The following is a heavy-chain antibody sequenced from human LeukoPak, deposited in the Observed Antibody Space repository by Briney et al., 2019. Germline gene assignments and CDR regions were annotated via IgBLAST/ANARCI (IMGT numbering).Heavy chain of an antibody. CDR1: GGTFSSYA. CDR2: IIPILGIA. Sequence: SVKVSCKASGGTFSSYAISWVRQAPGQGLEWMGRIIPILGIANYAQKFQGRVTITADKSTSTAYMELSSLRSEDTAVYYCARDSRRDGYNADYWGQGTLVTVSS. D-gene: IGHD5-24*01. V-gene: IGHV1-69*04. J-gene: IGHJ4*02. CDR3: ARDSRRDGYNADY.